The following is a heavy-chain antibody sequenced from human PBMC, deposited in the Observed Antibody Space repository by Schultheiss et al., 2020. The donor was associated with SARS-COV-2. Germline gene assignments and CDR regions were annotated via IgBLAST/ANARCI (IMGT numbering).Heavy chain of an antibody. Sequence: ASVKVSCKASGYTFTGYYIHWVRQAPGQGLEWMGWIKPNSGGTKYAQNFQGRVTMTTDTSTSTVYMELRSLTSDDTAVYYCARDGTGGSRSYYYYYMDVWGKGTTVTVSS. V-gene: IGHV1-2*02. CDR2: IKPNSGGT. CDR1: GYTFTGYY. D-gene: IGHD1-26*01. CDR3: ARDGTGGSRSYYYYYMDV. J-gene: IGHJ6*03.